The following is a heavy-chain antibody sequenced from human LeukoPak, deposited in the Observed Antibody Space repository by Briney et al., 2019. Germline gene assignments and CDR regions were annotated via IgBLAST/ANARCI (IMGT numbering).Heavy chain of an antibody. J-gene: IGHJ3*01. CDR2: INSDGSST. CDR1: GSTFSSHW. CDR3: ARATVLNSS. Sequence: PARSLRLSCAASGSTFSSHWMHWVRHAPGKGLVWVSRINSDGSSTSYADSVKGRFTISRDNAKNTLYLQMNSLRAEDTAVYYCARATVLNSSWGQGTMVTVSS. D-gene: IGHD6-13*01. V-gene: IGHV3-74*01.